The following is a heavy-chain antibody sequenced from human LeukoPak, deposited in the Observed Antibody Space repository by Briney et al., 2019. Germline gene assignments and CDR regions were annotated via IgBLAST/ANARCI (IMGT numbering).Heavy chain of an antibody. Sequence: GSLKLSCAASGFTFSSYAMSWVRQAPGKGLEWVSSISDSGTSTFYADSVKGRFTISRDNSKNTLYLQMNSLRVEDTALYYCAKRHLNYYDSSGYRTYYFDYWGQGTLVTVSS. CDR3: AKRHLNYYDSSGYRTYYFDY. J-gene: IGHJ4*02. CDR1: GFTFSSYA. D-gene: IGHD3-22*01. CDR2: ISDSGTST. V-gene: IGHV3-23*01.